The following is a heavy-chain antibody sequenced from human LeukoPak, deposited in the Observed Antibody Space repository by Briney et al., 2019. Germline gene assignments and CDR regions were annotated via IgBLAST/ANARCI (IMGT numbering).Heavy chain of an antibody. Sequence: ASVKVSCKVSGYTLTELSMHWVRQAPGKGLEWMGGFDPEDGETIYAQKFQGRVTMTEDTSTDTAYMELSSLRSEDTAVYYCATDSGYPGDRARGHYYYYYMDVWGKGTTVTVSS. CDR1: GYTLTELS. CDR2: FDPEDGET. J-gene: IGHJ6*03. D-gene: IGHD5-12*01. V-gene: IGHV1-24*01. CDR3: ATDSGYPGDRARGHYYYYYMDV.